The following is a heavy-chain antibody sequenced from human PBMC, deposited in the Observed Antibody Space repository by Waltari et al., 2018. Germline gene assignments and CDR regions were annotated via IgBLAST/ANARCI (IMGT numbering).Heavy chain of an antibody. Sequence: EVSLVESGGDLVQTGESLRLSCSASGFTFNSYSMIWIRQAPGKGLEWLSYISSGSRTIVYGDSVKGRFTISRDNAKNSLYLRMNSLRAEDTAVYYCARGGYCNSTTCHGSSAFDIWGQGTVVTVSS. CDR1: GFTFNSYS. J-gene: IGHJ3*02. V-gene: IGHV3-48*01. CDR3: ARGGYCNSTTCHGSSAFDI. D-gene: IGHD2-2*01. CDR2: ISSGSRTI.